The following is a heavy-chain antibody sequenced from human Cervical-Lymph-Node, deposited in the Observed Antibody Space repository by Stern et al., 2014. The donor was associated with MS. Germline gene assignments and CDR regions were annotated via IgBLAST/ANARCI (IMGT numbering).Heavy chain of an antibody. D-gene: IGHD4-11*01. V-gene: IGHV1-69*01. CDR3: ARTHDYIVYGMDV. CDR2: ITLIHDTA. Sequence: VHLVESGAEVKKPGSSVKVSCKASGGTFSSYAISWVRQAPGQGLEWMGGITLIHDTAKYAQKFQGRVTITADESTSTAYMELSSLRSDDTAVYYCARTHDYIVYGMDVWGQGTTVTVSS. CDR1: GGTFSSYA. J-gene: IGHJ6*02.